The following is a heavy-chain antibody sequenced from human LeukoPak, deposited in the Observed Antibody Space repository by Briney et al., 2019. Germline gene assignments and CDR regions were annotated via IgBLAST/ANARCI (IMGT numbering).Heavy chain of an antibody. CDR2: IWYDRSNK. CDR3: AKSSLYYYDRSGYQGAFDI. D-gene: IGHD3-22*01. V-gene: IGHV3-33*06. CDR1: GFTFSSYG. J-gene: IGHJ3*02. Sequence: PGGSLRLSCAASGFTFSSYGMHWVRQAPGKGLEWVAVIWYDRSNKYYADSVKRRFTISRDNSKNTLYLQMNSLRAEDTAVYYCAKSSLYYYDRSGYQGAFDIWGQGTMVTVSS.